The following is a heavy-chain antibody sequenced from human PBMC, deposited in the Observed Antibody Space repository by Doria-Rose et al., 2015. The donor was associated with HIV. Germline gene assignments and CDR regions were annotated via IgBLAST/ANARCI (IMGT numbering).Heavy chain of an antibody. D-gene: IGHD6-13*01. V-gene: IGHV2-26*01. CDR2: IFSDDES. Sequence: QITLKESGPVLVKPTGTLTLTCTVSGVSLSSPGMGVSWIRQPPGKALEWLANIFSDDESSYKTSLKSRLTISRGTSKSQVVLTMTDTDPVDTATYYCARIKSSRWYHKYYFDFWGQGTLVIVSA. J-gene: IGHJ4*02. CDR1: GVSLSSPGMG. CDR3: ARIKSSRWYHKYYFDF.